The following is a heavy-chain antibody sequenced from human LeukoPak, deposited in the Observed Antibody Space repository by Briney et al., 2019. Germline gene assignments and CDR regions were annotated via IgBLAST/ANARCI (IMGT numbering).Heavy chain of an antibody. V-gene: IGHV1-2*02. CDR2: INTISGGT. D-gene: IGHD6-19*01. J-gene: IGHJ6*03. CDR1: GYTFTGYY. Sequence: ASVNVSCKASGYTFTGYYMHWVRQAPGQGLERIGWINTISGGTNYAQKFQGRVTMTRDTSISTAYMELSRLTSDDTAVYYCARDPIAVAERETYYYYYMDVWGKGTTVTVSS. CDR3: ARDPIAVAERETYYYYYMDV.